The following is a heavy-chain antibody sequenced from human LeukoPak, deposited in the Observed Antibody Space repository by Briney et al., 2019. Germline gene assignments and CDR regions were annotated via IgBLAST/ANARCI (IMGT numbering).Heavy chain of an antibody. CDR2: ISSSSSPI. J-gene: IGHJ4*02. V-gene: IGHV3-48*01. D-gene: IGHD3-22*01. CDR1: GFTFSSYS. CDR3: ASALWLWLLPY. Sequence: PGGSLRLSCAASGFTFSSYSMNWVRQAPGKGLEWVSYISSSSSPIYYADSVKGRFTISRDNAKNSLYLQMNSLRAKDTAVYYCASALWLWLLPYWGQGTLVTVSS.